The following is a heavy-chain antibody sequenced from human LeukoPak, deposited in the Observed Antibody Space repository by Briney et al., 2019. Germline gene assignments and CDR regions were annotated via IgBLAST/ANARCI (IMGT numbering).Heavy chain of an antibody. CDR1: DGSFSGYY. CDR3: ARGLNDSWTGENY. D-gene: IGHD3-3*01. CDR2: INHSGST. Sequence: SETLSLTCAVYDGSFSGYYWSWIRQPPGKGLEWIGEINHSGSTNYNPSLKSRVTISLDTSKSQFSLKVRYVTAADTAVYYCARGLNDSWTGENYWGQGTLVTVSS. J-gene: IGHJ4*02. V-gene: IGHV4-34*01.